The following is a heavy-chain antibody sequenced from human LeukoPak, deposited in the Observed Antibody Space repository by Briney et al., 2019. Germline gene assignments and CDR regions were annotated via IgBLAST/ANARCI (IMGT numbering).Heavy chain of an antibody. CDR1: GFTFSSYS. J-gene: IGHJ4*02. Sequence: GRSLRLSCAASGFTFSSYSMNWVRQAPGKGLEWVSSISSSSSYIYYADSVKGRFTISRDNAKNSLYLQMNSLRAEDTAVYYCAREWEYCSSTSCYGTFDYWGQGTLVTVSS. D-gene: IGHD2-2*01. CDR2: ISSSSSYI. CDR3: AREWEYCSSTSCYGTFDY. V-gene: IGHV3-21*01.